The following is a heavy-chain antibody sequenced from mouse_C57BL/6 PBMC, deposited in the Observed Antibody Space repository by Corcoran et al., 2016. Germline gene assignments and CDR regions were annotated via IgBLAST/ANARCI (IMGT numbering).Heavy chain of an antibody. CDR2: INTYSGVP. CDR1: GYTFTTYG. D-gene: IGHD3-2*02. J-gene: IGHJ3*01. CDR3: ARETAQASSWFAY. Sequence: QIQLVQSGPELKKPGETVKISCKASGYTFTTYGMSWVKQAPGKGLKWMDWINTYSGVPTYADDFKGRFAFSLETSASTAYLQINNLKNEDTATYFCARETAQASSWFAYWGQGTLVTVSA. V-gene: IGHV9-3*01.